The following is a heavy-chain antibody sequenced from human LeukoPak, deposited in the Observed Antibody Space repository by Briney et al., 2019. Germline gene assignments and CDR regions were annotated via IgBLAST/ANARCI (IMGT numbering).Heavy chain of an antibody. CDR1: GDSVSSNSAA. V-gene: IGHV6-1*01. J-gene: IGHJ6*02. CDR3: ARVRYDFWSGGYYYYGMDV. CDR2: TYYRSKWYN. Sequence: SQTLSLTCAISGDSVSSNSAAWNWIRQSPSRGLEWLGRTYYRSKWYNDYAVSVKSRITINPDTSKNQFSLQLNSVTPEDTAVYYCARVRYDFWSGGYYYYGMDVWGQGTTVTVSS. D-gene: IGHD3-3*01.